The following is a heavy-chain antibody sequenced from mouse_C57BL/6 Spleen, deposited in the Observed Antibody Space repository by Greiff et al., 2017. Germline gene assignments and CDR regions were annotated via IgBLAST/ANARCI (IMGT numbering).Heavy chain of an antibody. Sequence: QVQLQQPGTELVKPGASVKLSCKASGYTFTSYWMHWVKQRPGQGLEWIGNINPSNGGTNYNEKFKSKATLTVDKSSSTAYMQLSSLTSEYSAVYYCARSITTAQAWFAYWGQGTLVTVSA. CDR3: ARSITTAQAWFAY. CDR2: INPSNGGT. D-gene: IGHD1-2*01. V-gene: IGHV1-53*01. J-gene: IGHJ3*01. CDR1: GYTFTSYW.